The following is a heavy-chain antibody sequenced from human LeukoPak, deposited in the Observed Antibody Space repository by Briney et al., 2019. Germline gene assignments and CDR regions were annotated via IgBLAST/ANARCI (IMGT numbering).Heavy chain of an antibody. D-gene: IGHD1-26*01. Sequence: GGSLRLSCAASGFTFDDYAMHWVRHAPGKGLEWVSGISWNSGSIGYADSVKGRFTISRDNAKNSLYVQMNSLRAEDTALYYCAKGSGSWELLAFDYWGQGSLVTVSS. CDR3: AKGSGSWELLAFDY. J-gene: IGHJ4*02. CDR1: GFTFDDYA. V-gene: IGHV3-9*01. CDR2: ISWNSGSI.